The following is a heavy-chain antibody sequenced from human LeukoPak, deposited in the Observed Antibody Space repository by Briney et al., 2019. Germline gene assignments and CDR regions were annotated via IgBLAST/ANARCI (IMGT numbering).Heavy chain of an antibody. CDR3: ARVAYCTNGVCYDYFDY. CDR2: IKHSGST. J-gene: IGHJ4*02. V-gene: IGHV4-34*01. Sequence: SETLSLTCAVYGGSFSGYYWSWIRQPPGKGLEWIGEIKHSGSTNYNPSLKSRVTISVDTSKNQFSLKLSSVTAADTAVYYCARVAYCTNGVCYDYFDYWGQGTLVTVSS. CDR1: GGSFSGYY. D-gene: IGHD2-8*01.